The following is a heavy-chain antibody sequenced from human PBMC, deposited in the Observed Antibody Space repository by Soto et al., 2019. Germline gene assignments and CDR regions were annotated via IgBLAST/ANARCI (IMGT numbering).Heavy chain of an antibody. V-gene: IGHV1-69*12. J-gene: IGHJ6*02. Sequence: QVQLVQSGAEVKKPGSSVKVSCKASGGTFSSYAISWVRQAPGQGLEWMGGIIPIFGTANYAQKFQGRVTITADESTSTAYTELSSLRSEDTAVYYCARVPERGAAGTRRVSVDVWGQGTTVTVSS. CDR1: GGTFSSYA. D-gene: IGHD6-13*01. CDR3: ARVPERGAAGTRRVSVDV. CDR2: IIPIFGTA.